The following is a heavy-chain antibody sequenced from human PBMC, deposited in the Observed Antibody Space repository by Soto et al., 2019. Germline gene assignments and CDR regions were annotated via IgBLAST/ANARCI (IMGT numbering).Heavy chain of an antibody. J-gene: IGHJ5*02. V-gene: IGHV4-39*01. CDR2: IYYSGST. D-gene: IGHD1-26*01. Sequence: SETLSLTRTGSGGSITSSSYYWGWIRQPPGKGLEWIGSIYYSGSTYYNPSLKSRVTISVDTSKNQFSLKLSSVTAADTAVYYCASQEVGGSYVYILDLWGQGTLVTVSS. CDR3: ASQEVGGSYVYILDL. CDR1: GGSITSSSYY.